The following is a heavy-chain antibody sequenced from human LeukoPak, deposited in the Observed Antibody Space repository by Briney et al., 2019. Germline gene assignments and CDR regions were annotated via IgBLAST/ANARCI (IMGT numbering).Heavy chain of an antibody. CDR2: IYYSGST. Sequence: SETLSLTCTVSGGSISSSSYYWGWIRQPPGKGLEWIGSIYYSGSTYYNPSLKSRVTISVDTSKNQFSLKLSSVTAADTAVYYCARSWDSSSWAHDAFDIWGQGTMVAVSS. V-gene: IGHV4-39*01. CDR3: ARSWDSSSWAHDAFDI. CDR1: GGSISSSSYY. J-gene: IGHJ3*02. D-gene: IGHD6-13*01.